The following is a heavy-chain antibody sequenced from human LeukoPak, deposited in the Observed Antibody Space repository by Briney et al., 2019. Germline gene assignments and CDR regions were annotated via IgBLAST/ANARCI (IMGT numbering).Heavy chain of an antibody. Sequence: GGSLRLSCAASGFTFSSYEMNWVRQAPGKGLEWVSYISSSGSTIYYADSVKGRFTIPRDNAKNSLYLQMNSLRAEDTAVYYCARVGGSGSYLDYWGQGTLVTVSS. V-gene: IGHV3-48*03. D-gene: IGHD3-10*01. CDR2: ISSSGSTI. CDR3: ARVGGSGSYLDY. CDR1: GFTFSSYE. J-gene: IGHJ4*02.